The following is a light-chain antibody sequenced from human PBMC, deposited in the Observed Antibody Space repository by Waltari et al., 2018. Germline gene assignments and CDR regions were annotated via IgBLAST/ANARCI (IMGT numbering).Light chain of an antibody. CDR1: KLGDKY. V-gene: IGLV3-1*01. CDR2: QDT. Sequence: SYELTQPPSVSVSPGQTASITCSGDKLGDKYVCWYQQKPGQSPVLVIYQDTKRPSGIPEGFSGSKAGNAATLTISGTQAMDEADYYCQAWDSSTVVFGGGTKLTVL. CDR3: QAWDSSTVV. J-gene: IGLJ2*01.